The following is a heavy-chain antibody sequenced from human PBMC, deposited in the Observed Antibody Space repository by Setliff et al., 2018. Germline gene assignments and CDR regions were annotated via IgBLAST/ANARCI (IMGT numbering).Heavy chain of an antibody. Sequence: ASVKVSCKTSGYTFINYGLSWMRQAPGQGLEWMGWISGYNGNTDHAQNLQGRVTMTIDTSTSTAYMELRSLRSDDTAVSYCARHSGRYYVPGTFDSWGQGTLVTVSS. J-gene: IGHJ4*02. V-gene: IGHV1-18*01. CDR1: GYTFINYG. D-gene: IGHD1-26*01. CDR2: ISGYNGNT. CDR3: ARHSGRYYVPGTFDS.